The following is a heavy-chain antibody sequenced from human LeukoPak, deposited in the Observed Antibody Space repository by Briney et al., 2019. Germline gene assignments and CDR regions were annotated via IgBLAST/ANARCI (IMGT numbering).Heavy chain of an antibody. V-gene: IGHV5-51*01. CDR2: IYPGDSDT. Sequence: GESLKISCKGSGYSVTSYWIGWVRQMPGKGLEWMGIIYPGDSDTRYSPSFQGQVTISADKSVSTAYLQWSSLKASDTAMYYCARRADRAGYFYYMDVWGKGTTVTVSS. CDR1: GYSVTSYW. CDR3: ARRADRAGYFYYMDV. D-gene: IGHD1-26*01. J-gene: IGHJ6*03.